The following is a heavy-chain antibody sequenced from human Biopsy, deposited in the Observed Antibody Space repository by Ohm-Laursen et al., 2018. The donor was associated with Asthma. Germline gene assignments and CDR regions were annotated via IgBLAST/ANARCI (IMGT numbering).Heavy chain of an antibody. CDR1: GGSVSSGSYY. CDR3: ARVPTTLRYFDL. V-gene: IGHV4-61*01. J-gene: IGHJ2*01. Sequence: TLSLTCTVSGGSVSSGSYYWSWIRQPPGKGLAWVSYISYSGSTDYNPALKSRLTISMDTSKNQFSLKLSSVTASYTAVYYCARVPTTLRYFDLWGRGTPVTVSS. CDR2: ISYSGST. D-gene: IGHD1-1*01.